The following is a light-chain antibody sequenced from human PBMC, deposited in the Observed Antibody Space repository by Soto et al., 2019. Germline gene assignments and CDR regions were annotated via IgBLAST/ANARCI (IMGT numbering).Light chain of an antibody. CDR2: DNN. Sequence: QSVLTQPPSVSAAPGQKVTISCSGSSSNIGNNYVSWYQQLPGTAPKLLIYDNNKRPSGIPDRFSGSKSGTSATLGITGLQTGDEADYYCGTWDSRRSAGVFVGGTKLTVL. V-gene: IGLV1-51*01. J-gene: IGLJ2*01. CDR3: GTWDSRRSAGV. CDR1: SSNIGNNY.